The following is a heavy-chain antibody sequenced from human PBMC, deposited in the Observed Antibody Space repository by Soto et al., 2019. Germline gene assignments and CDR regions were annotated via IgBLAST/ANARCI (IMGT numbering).Heavy chain of an antibody. J-gene: IGHJ3*02. V-gene: IGHV5-51*01. CDR1: GYSFTSYW. Sequence: PGESLKISCKGSGYSFTSYWIGWVRQMPGKGLEWMGIIYPGDSDTRYSPSLQGQVTISADKSISTAYLQWSSLKASDTAMYYCATSGKLEGEKVYDASDIWGQGTMVTVSS. CDR2: IYPGDSDT. D-gene: IGHD3-10*01. CDR3: ATSGKLEGEKVYDASDI.